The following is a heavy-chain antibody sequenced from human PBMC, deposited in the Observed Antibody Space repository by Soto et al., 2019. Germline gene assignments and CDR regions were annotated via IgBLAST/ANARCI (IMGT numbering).Heavy chain of an antibody. CDR2: ITWNSDSL. V-gene: IGHV3-9*01. J-gene: IGHJ4*02. CDR1: GFVFEYYA. CDR3: TKSRGVAGRPLED. Sequence: QPGGSLRLSCAASGFVFEYYAMHWVRQAPGKGLEWVSSITWNSDSLAYTGSVKGRFTISRDNAKNTLYLEMDSLRPEDTALYYCTKSRGVAGRPLEDWGQGTLVTVSS. D-gene: IGHD6-6*01.